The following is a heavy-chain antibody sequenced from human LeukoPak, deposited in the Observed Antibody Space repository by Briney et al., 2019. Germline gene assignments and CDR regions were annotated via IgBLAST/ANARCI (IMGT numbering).Heavy chain of an antibody. CDR1: GGSFSSYY. CDR3: ARKRRMVRGVIGPFWFDP. D-gene: IGHD3-10*01. Sequence: SETLSLTCAVYGGSFSSYYWSWIRQPPGKGLEWIGEINHSGSTNYNPSLKSRVTISVDTSKNQFSLKLSSVTAADTAVYYCARKRRMVRGVIGPFWFDPWGQGTLVTVSS. J-gene: IGHJ5*02. V-gene: IGHV4-34*01. CDR2: INHSGST.